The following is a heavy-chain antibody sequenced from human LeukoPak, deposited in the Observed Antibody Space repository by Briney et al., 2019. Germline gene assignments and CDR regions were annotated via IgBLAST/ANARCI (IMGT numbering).Heavy chain of an antibody. CDR1: GYTFTGYY. Sequence: GASVKVSCKASGYTFTGYYMHWARQAPGQGLEWMGWINPNSGGTKYAQKFQGGVTMTRDTSISTAYMELSGLTSDDTAVYYCARCRYTYGYWDNWGQGTLVTVSS. J-gene: IGHJ4*02. CDR3: ARCRYTYGYWDN. CDR2: INPNSGGT. V-gene: IGHV1-2*02. D-gene: IGHD5-18*01.